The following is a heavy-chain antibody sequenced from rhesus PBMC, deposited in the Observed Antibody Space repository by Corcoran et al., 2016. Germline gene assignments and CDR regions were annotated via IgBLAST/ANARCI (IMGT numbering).Heavy chain of an antibody. D-gene: IGHD4-29*01. V-gene: IGHV4-80*01. CDR1: GASISSYL. CDR3: ARVLPVTVAVDY. J-gene: IGHJ4*01. Sequence: QVQLQESGPGLVKPSETLSLTCAVSGASISSYLWSWIRQPPGKGLEWIGENNGRSGSAYYNPSLKSRVTISNDASKNHFSLKLSSGNAADTAVYYCARVLPVTVAVDYWGQGVLVTVSS. CDR2: NNGRSGSA.